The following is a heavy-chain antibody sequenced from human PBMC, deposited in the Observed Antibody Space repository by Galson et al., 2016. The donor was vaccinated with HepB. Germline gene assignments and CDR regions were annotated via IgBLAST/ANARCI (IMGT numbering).Heavy chain of an antibody. D-gene: IGHD2-15*01. CDR2: INSDGSST. CDR3: ARDSAAVGATERFDP. V-gene: IGHV3-74*01. Sequence: SLRLSCAASGFIFSSYWMHWVRQAPGKGLVWVSRINSDGSSTSYADSVEGRFTISRDNAKNTLYLQMNSLRGEDTAVYYCARDSAAVGATERFDPWGQGTLVTVSS. J-gene: IGHJ5*02. CDR1: GFIFSSYW.